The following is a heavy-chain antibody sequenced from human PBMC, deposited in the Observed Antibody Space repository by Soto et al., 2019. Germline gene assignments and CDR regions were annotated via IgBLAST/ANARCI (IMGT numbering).Heavy chain of an antibody. CDR1: GFTFSSYA. V-gene: IGHV3-23*01. CDR3: AKRTANYYDSSGYGFDY. J-gene: IGHJ4*02. D-gene: IGHD3-22*01. Sequence: GGSLRLSCAAAGFTFSSYAMSWVRQAPGKGLEWVSAISGSGGSTYYADSVKGRFTISRDNSKNTLYLQMNSLRAEDTAVYYCAKRTANYYDSSGYGFDYWGQGTLVTVSS. CDR2: ISGSGGST.